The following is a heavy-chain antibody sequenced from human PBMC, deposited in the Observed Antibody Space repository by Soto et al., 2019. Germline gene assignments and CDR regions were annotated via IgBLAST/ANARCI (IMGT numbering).Heavy chain of an antibody. Sequence: GGSLRPSCAAARSTFSIYGTHWVSQAPDKALEWVAVISYDESNKDYADSVKGRYAISRDNTKNTLYLQMNSLRAEDTAVYYCAKVVRVGEPYHDAFDIWGQGTIVTVSS. CDR2: ISYDESNK. CDR3: AKVVRVGEPYHDAFDI. J-gene: IGHJ3*02. CDR1: RSTFSIYG. V-gene: IGHV3-30*18. D-gene: IGHD3-10*01.